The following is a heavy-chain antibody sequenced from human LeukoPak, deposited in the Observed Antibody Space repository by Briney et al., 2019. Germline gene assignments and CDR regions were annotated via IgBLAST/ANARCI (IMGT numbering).Heavy chain of an antibody. CDR1: GGSIGSGSYY. V-gene: IGHV4-61*01. J-gene: IGHJ4*02. D-gene: IGHD3-9*01. Sequence: SETLSLTCTVSGGSIGSGSYYWSWIRQPPGKGLEWIGYIYYSGSTNYNPSLKSRVTISVDTSKNQFSLKLSSVTAADTAVYYCARAARYYDIQIWAYYFDYWGQGTLVTVSS. CDR2: IYYSGST. CDR3: ARAARYYDIQIWAYYFDY.